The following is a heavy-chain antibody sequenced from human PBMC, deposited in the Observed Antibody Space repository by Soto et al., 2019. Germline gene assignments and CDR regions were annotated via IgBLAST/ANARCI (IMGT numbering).Heavy chain of an antibody. D-gene: IGHD3-22*01. J-gene: IGHJ6*02. CDR3: AGHSSGVPGYYYGMDV. CDR1: GGTFSSYA. Sequence: QVQLVQSGAEVKKPGSSVKVSCKASGGTFSSYAISWVRQAPGQGLEWMGGIIPIFGTADYAQKFQGRVKITADESTSTAYMELSSLRSEDPAVYYCAGHSSGVPGYYYGMDVWGQGTTVTVSS. V-gene: IGHV1-69*12. CDR2: IIPIFGTA.